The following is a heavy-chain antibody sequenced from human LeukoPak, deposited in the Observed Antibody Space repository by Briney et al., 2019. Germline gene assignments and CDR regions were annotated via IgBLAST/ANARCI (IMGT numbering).Heavy chain of an antibody. CDR3: ATVVPAQYYYYYMDV. V-gene: IGHV3-48*03. CDR2: ISSSGSTI. D-gene: IGHD2-2*01. J-gene: IGHJ6*03. Sequence: GGSLRLSCTASGFTFSSYEMNWVRQAPGKGREWVSYISSSGSTIYYADSVKGRFTISRDNAKNSLYLQMNSLRAEDTAVYYCATVVPAQYYYYYMDVWGKGTTVTVSS. CDR1: GFTFSSYE.